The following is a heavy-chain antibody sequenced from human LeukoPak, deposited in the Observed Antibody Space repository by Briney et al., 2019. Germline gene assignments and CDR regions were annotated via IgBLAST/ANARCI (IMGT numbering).Heavy chain of an antibody. D-gene: IGHD3-16*02. CDR1: CYSISSGYY. CDR2: IYHSGST. Sequence: ASETLSLTRAVSCYSISSGYYWGWIRQPPGKGLEWIGSIYHSGSTYYNPSLKSRVTISVDTSKNQFSLKLSSVTAADTAVYYCARQSLSSEPARLGELSFKYYFDYWGQGTLVAVSS. CDR3: ARQSLSSEPARLGELSFKYYFDY. J-gene: IGHJ4*02. V-gene: IGHV4-38-2*01.